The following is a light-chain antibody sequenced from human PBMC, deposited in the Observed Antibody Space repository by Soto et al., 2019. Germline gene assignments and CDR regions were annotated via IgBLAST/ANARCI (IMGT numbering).Light chain of an antibody. J-gene: IGKJ2*01. CDR1: QGISNY. V-gene: IGKV1-27*01. Sequence: DIPMTQSPSSLSASVGDRVTITCRASQGISNYLAWYQQNPGKVPKLLLYAASTLQSGVPSRFSGSGSGTDFTLTISSLQPEDVATYYCQKYNSAPYTFGQGTKLEIK. CDR3: QKYNSAPYT. CDR2: AAS.